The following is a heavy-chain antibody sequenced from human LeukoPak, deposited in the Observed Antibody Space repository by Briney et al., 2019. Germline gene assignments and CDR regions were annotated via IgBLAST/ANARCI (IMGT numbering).Heavy chain of an antibody. V-gene: IGHV5-51*01. J-gene: IGHJ4*02. D-gene: IGHD5-18*01. Sequence: GESLKISCKGSGYSFTSYWIGWVRQMPGKGLEWMGTIYPGDSDTRYSPSFQGQVTISADKSISTAYLQWSSLKASDTAMYYCARLGGRYSYGYRGPFDYWGQGTLVTVSS. CDR3: ARLGGRYSYGYRGPFDY. CDR2: IYPGDSDT. CDR1: GYSFTSYW.